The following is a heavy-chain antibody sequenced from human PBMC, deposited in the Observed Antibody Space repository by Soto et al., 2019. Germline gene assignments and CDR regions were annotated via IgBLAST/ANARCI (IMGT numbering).Heavy chain of an antibody. CDR1: GGSISSYY. J-gene: IGHJ6*02. D-gene: IGHD6-19*01. CDR3: ARTDSSGFYVGDYYYYYGMDV. V-gene: IGHV4-59*01. CDR2: IYYSGST. Sequence: SETLSLTCTVSGGSISSYYWSWIRQPPGKGLELIGYIYYSGSTNYNPSLKSRVTISVDTSKNQFSLKLSSVTAADTAVYYCARTDSSGFYVGDYYYYYGMDVWGQGTTVTVSS.